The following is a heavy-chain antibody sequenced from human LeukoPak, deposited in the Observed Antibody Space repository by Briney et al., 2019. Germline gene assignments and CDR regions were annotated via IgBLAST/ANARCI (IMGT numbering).Heavy chain of an antibody. V-gene: IGHV4-38-2*01. Sequence: SETLSLTCALSGYSITSVYWWGWIRQTPGRGLEWIGSLHHSGSTSYNPSLKSRVTISVDTSKNQFSLRLSSVTAADTAVYYCARVGGDDSTGHYSVDYWGQGTLVTVPS. CDR1: GYSITSVYW. D-gene: IGHD3-22*01. CDR2: LHHSGST. J-gene: IGHJ4*02. CDR3: ARVGGDDSTGHYSVDY.